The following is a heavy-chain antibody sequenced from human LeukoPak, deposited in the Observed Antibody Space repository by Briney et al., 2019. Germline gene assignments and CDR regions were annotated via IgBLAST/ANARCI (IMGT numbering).Heavy chain of an antibody. CDR3: ASVYSSSASDY. CDR1: GGSISSGGYY. CDR2: IYYSGST. Sequence: PSETLSLTCTVSGGSISSGGYYWSWLRQHPGKGLEWIGYIYYSGSTYYNPSLKSRVTISVDTSKNQFSLKLSSVTAADTAVYYCASVYSSSASDYWGQGTLVTVSS. D-gene: IGHD6-6*01. J-gene: IGHJ4*02. V-gene: IGHV4-31*03.